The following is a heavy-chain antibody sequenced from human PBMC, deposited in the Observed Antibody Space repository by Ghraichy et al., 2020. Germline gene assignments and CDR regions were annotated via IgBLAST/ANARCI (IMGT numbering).Heavy chain of an antibody. CDR1: GGSISSYY. J-gene: IGHJ4*02. CDR2: ISYSGKT. D-gene: IGHD3-22*01. V-gene: IGHV4-59*08. CDR3: ARYLYFDGSDYPYYFNK. Sequence: SETLSLNCTVSGGSISSYYWSWIRQPPGKGLEWIGCISYSGKTKYNPSIKSRVSISADRSKKQLSLKLTSVTAADTAVYYCARYLYFDGSDYPYYFNKWGQGTLVTVSS.